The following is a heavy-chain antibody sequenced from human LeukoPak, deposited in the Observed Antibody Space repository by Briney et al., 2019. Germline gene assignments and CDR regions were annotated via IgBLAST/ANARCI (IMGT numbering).Heavy chain of an antibody. D-gene: IGHD5-12*01. CDR3: ARDGSGRWPNSGAFDI. CDR2: TYYRSKWYN. CDR1: GDSVSSNSAA. Sequence: SQTLSLTCAISGDSVSSNSAAWNWIRQSPSRGLEWLGRTYYRSKWYNDYAESVKSRITINPDTSKNRFSLQLNSVTPEDTAVYYCARDGSGRWPNSGAFDIWGQGTMVTVSS. J-gene: IGHJ3*02. V-gene: IGHV6-1*01.